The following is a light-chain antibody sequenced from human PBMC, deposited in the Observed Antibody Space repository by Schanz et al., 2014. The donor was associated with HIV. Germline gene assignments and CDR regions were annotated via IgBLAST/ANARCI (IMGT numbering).Light chain of an antibody. V-gene: IGLV4-69*01. CDR2: LNSDGSH. CDR3: QTWDTDIWV. CDR1: SGYSSYA. Sequence: QLVLTQSPSASASLGASVKLTCTLSSGYSSYAIAWHQQQPEKGPRYLMKLNSDGSHSKGDGIPDRFSGSSSGAERYLTISSLQSEDEADYYCQTWDTDIWVFGGGTKLTVL. J-gene: IGLJ3*02.